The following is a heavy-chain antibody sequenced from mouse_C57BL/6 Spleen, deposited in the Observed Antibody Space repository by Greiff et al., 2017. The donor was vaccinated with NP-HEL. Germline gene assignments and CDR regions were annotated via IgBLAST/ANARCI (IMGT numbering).Heavy chain of an antibody. CDR3: TGAVTIYFDY. CDR2: IRLKSDNYAT. Sequence: EVQGVESGGGLVQPGGSMKLSCVASGFTFSNYWMNWVRQSPEKGLEWVAQIRLKSDNYATHYAESVKGRFTISRDDSKSSVYLQMNNLRAEDTGIYYCTGAVTIYFDYWGQGTTLTVSS. CDR1: GFTFSNYW. D-gene: IGHD2-1*01. V-gene: IGHV6-3*01. J-gene: IGHJ2*01.